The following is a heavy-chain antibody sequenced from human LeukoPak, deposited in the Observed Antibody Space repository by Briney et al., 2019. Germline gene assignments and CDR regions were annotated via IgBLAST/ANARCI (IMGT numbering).Heavy chain of an antibody. D-gene: IGHD3-3*01. CDR1: GFTFSSYW. CDR2: INKDESAR. J-gene: IGHJ4*02. Sequence: QPGGSLRLSCAASGFTFSSYWMNWVRQAPGKGLEWVASINKDESARYYVDSVKGRFTISRDNAKNSLYLQMNSLRVEDTAVYFCARGGYYTFDSWGQGTLVTVSS. CDR3: ARGGYYTFDS. V-gene: IGHV3-7*01.